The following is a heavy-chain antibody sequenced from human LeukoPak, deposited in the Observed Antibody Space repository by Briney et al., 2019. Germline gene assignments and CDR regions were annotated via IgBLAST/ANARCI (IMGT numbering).Heavy chain of an antibody. CDR3: ARDRGYSNFDY. CDR2: TKPDGSAE. D-gene: IGHD4-11*01. Sequence: GGSLRLSCAASGFTFRNYWMGWVRQAPGKGLEWVANTKPDGSAEYYADSVRGRFTTSRDNANNFLYLQMNSLRAEDTAVYYCARDRGYSNFDYWGQGTLLTVSS. J-gene: IGHJ4*02. V-gene: IGHV3-7*01. CDR1: GFTFRNYW.